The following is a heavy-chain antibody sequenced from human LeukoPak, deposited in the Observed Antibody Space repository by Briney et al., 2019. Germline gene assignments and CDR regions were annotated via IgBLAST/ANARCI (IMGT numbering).Heavy chain of an antibody. CDR1: GFTFSDYR. Sequence: GRSLRLSCGASGFTFSDYRMNWVRQAPGKGLAWVASITSAGGYTYYADSVKGRFTISRDNAQNSLFLQMNSLRAEDTAVYFCATSGGFVLPNAITGNWYMDVWGRGTSVTVSS. V-gene: IGHV3-21*01. J-gene: IGHJ6*03. D-gene: IGHD2-2*01. CDR2: ITSAGGYT. CDR3: ATSGGFVLPNAITGNWYMDV.